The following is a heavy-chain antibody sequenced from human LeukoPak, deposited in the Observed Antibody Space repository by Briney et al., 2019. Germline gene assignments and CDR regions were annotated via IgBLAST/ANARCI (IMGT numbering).Heavy chain of an antibody. CDR2: IYYSGSI. CDR3: ATHLSPYSSSSSYYYGMDV. CDR1: GGSLNSYH. V-gene: IGHV4-59*08. J-gene: IGHJ6*02. D-gene: IGHD6-6*01. Sequence: SETLSLTCNVSGGSLNSYHWSWIRQPPGKGLEWIGYIYYSGSINYNPSLKSRVTISEDTSKNQFSMKVRTVTAADTAVYYCATHLSPYSSSSSYYYGMDVWGQGTTVTVSS.